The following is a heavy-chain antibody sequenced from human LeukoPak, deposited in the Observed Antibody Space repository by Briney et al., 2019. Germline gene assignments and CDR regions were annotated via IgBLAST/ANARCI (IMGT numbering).Heavy chain of an antibody. CDR2: ISAYNGNT. CDR1: GYTFTTYG. J-gene: IGHJ5*02. D-gene: IGHD6-6*01. V-gene: IGHV1-18*01. Sequence: GASVKVSCKASGYTFTTYGINWVRQAPGQGLEWMGWISAYNGNTNYAQNLQGRVTLTTDTSASTAYMELSSLRSDDTAVYYCARDLIAARPGWFDPWGQGTLVTVSS. CDR3: ARDLIAARPGWFDP.